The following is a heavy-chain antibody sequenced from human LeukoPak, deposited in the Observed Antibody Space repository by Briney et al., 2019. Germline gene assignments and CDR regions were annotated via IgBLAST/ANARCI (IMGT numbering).Heavy chain of an antibody. Sequence: SETLSLICTVSGGSISSGSYYWSWIRQPAGKGLEWIGRIYTSGSTNYNPSLKSRVTISVDTSKNQFSLELSSVTAADTAVYYCAREHYYDSSGYYDNYYYYYMDVWGKGTTVTVSS. J-gene: IGHJ6*03. CDR2: IYTSGST. CDR1: GGSISSGSYY. D-gene: IGHD3-22*01. CDR3: AREHYYDSSGYYDNYYYYYMDV. V-gene: IGHV4-61*02.